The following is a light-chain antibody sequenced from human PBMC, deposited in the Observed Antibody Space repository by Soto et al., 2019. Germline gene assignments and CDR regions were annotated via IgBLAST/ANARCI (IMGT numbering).Light chain of an antibody. CDR3: QQYGSSPT. Sequence: EIGLTQSPGTLSLSPGERATLSCRASQSVSSNYLAWYQQKSGQAPSLLIYGASSRATGIPDRFSGSGSGTDFTLTISRLEPEDFAVYYCQQYGSSPTFGQGTKVEIK. J-gene: IGKJ1*01. CDR1: QSVSSNY. CDR2: GAS. V-gene: IGKV3-20*01.